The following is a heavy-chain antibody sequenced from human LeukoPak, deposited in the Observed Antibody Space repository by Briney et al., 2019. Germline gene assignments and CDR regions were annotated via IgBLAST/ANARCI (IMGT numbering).Heavy chain of an antibody. CDR3: AKDVSYGLGSYKDY. D-gene: IGHD3-10*01. Sequence: GGSLRLSCAASGFTFSSYAMSWVRQAPGKGLEWVSAISGSGGSTYYADSVKGRFTISRDNSKNTLYLQMNSLRAEDTAVYYCAKDVSYGLGSYKDYWGQGTLVTVSS. CDR2: ISGSGGST. J-gene: IGHJ4*02. CDR1: GFTFSSYA. V-gene: IGHV3-23*01.